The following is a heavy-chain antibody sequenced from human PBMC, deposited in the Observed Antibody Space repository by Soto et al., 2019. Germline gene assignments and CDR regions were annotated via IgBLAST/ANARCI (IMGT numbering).Heavy chain of an antibody. CDR3: AREGASGFGMDV. J-gene: IGHJ6*04. CDR2: IYTTGSA. V-gene: IGHV4-4*07. D-gene: IGHD1-26*01. Sequence: PPDTPFPTCTLSGGSIGSYSWCWIRQAAGKPLEWIGRIYTTGSANYNTSLRSRVTLSLDTSKNQFSLKLRSVTAAETAVYYCAREGASGFGMDVWGKGSTVTVTS. CDR1: GGSIGSYS.